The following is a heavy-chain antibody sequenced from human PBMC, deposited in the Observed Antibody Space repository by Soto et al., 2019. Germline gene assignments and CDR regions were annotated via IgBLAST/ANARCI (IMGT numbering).Heavy chain of an antibody. V-gene: IGHV3-66*01. D-gene: IGHD3-3*01. CDR2: IYSGGST. J-gene: IGHJ4*02. CDR1: GFTVSSNY. Sequence: GGSLRLSCAASGFTVSSNYMSWVRQAPGKGLEWVSVIYSGGSTYYADSVKGRFTISRDNSKNTLYLQMNSLRAEDTAVYYCATGLRFLEWFPDYWGQGTLVTVSS. CDR3: ATGLRFLEWFPDY.